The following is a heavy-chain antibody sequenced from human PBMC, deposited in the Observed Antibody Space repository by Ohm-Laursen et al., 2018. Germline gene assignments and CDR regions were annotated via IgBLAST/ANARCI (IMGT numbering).Heavy chain of an antibody. CDR1: GGSISSYY. Sequence: SETLSLTCTVSGGSISSYYWSWIRQPPGKGLEWIGYIYYSGSTYYNPSLKSLVTISVDTSKNQFSLKLSSVTAADTAVYYCASGYNSSWSLDYWGQGTLVTVSS. D-gene: IGHD6-13*01. J-gene: IGHJ4*02. CDR2: IYYSGST. V-gene: IGHV4-59*06. CDR3: ASGYNSSWSLDY.